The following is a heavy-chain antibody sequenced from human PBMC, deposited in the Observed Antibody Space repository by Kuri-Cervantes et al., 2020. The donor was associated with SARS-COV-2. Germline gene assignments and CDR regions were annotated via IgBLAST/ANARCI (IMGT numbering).Heavy chain of an antibody. J-gene: IGHJ6*02. Sequence: GESLKISCAASGYTFSSYGMHWVRQAPGKGLEWVAVIWYDGSNKYYADSVKGRFTISRDNSKNTLYLQMNSLRAEDTAVYYCARNSSSWLGYYYYGMDVWGQGTTVTVSS. CDR3: ARNSSSWLGYYYYGMDV. CDR1: GYTFSSYG. V-gene: IGHV3-33*08. D-gene: IGHD6-13*01. CDR2: IWYDGSNK.